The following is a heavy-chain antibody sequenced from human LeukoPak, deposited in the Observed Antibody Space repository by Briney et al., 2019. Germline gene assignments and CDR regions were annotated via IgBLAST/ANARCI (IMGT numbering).Heavy chain of an antibody. V-gene: IGHV4-61*01. J-gene: IGHJ4*02. CDR1: GGSVNSGSYY. CDR2: IYYSGST. CDR3: ARIHRYCSGGACYVLDN. Sequence: SETLSLTCTVSGGSVNSGSYYWNWIRQPPGKGLEWIGYIYYSGSTNYNPSLKSRVTISVDTSKNQFSLKLSSVTAADTAVYYCARIHRYCSGGACYVLDNWGQGTLVAVSS. D-gene: IGHD2-15*01.